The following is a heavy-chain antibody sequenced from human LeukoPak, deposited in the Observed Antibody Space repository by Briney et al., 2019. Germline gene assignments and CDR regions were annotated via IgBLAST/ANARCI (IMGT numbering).Heavy chain of an antibody. V-gene: IGHV3-66*01. CDR1: GFTVSYNY. CDR3: ARGTGAGLVQAYYFDY. Sequence: GGSLRLSCTASGFTVSYNYMTWVRQAPGKGLEWVSIIYSGGDTYYADSVKGRFTISRDNSKNTLYLQMNNLRAEDTAVYYCARGTGAGLVQAYYFDYWGQGTLVTVSS. D-gene: IGHD3/OR15-3a*01. CDR2: IYSGGDT. J-gene: IGHJ4*02.